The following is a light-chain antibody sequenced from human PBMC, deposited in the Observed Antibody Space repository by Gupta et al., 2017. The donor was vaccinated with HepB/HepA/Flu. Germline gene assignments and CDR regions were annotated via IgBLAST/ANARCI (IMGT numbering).Light chain of an antibody. J-gene: IGKJ5*01. Sequence: EIVLTQSPATLSLSPGERATLSCRASQSVSSYLAWYQQKPGQAPRLLIYDASNRDTGIPASFSGSGSGTDLTLTISSREQEDFAVYYSQQRSNWPPITFGQGTRLEIK. V-gene: IGKV3-11*01. CDR3: QQRSNWPPIT. CDR1: QSVSSY. CDR2: DAS.